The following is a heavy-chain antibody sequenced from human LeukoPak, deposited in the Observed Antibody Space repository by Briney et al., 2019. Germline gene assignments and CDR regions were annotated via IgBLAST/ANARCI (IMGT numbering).Heavy chain of an antibody. CDR1: GGSISSGGYY. CDR3: ARVPKPYYYYYGMDV. CDR2: IYYSGST. J-gene: IGHJ6*02. Sequence: SETLSLTCTVSGGSISSGGYYWSWIRQHPGKGLEWIGYIYYSGSTYYNPSLKSRVTISVDTSKNQFSLKLSSVTAADTAVYYCARVPKPYYYYYGMDVWGQGTTVTVSS. V-gene: IGHV4-31*03. D-gene: IGHD1-14*01.